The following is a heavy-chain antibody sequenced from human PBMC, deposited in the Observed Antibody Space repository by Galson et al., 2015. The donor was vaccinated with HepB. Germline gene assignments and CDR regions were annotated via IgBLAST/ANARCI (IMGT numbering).Heavy chain of an antibody. CDR1: GFTFSSHG. Sequence: SLRLSCAASGFTFSSHGIHWVRQAPGKGLEWVAGITYDGGSHYFGDSVKGRVSISRDNLKNTLFLHMSSLRVDDTAIYYCAKVSTRGQWLARWNFDSWGQGTLVTVSS. CDR3: AKVSTRGQWLARWNFDS. D-gene: IGHD6-19*01. CDR2: ITYDGGSH. J-gene: IGHJ4*02. V-gene: IGHV3-30*18.